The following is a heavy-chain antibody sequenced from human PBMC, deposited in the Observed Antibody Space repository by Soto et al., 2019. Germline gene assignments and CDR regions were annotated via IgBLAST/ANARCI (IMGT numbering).Heavy chain of an antibody. V-gene: IGHV3-66*01. CDR3: TRDSSYYGAGRGVLDY. J-gene: IGHJ4*02. D-gene: IGHD3-10*01. CDR2: IYRGGQT. CDR1: GFNVNDNY. Sequence: VQLVESGGRLIQPGGSLTLSCAVSGFNVNDNYMSWVRQAPGKAPEWVSVIYRGGQTDYAESVRGRFIVSRDTSKNKVYLQMNSLRAEDTATYYCTRDSSYYGAGRGVLDYWGQGTPVTVSS.